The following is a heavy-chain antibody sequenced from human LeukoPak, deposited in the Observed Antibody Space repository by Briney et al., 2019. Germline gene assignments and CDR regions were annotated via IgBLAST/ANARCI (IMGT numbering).Heavy chain of an antibody. CDR3: ARGRWGAVPYYYYYYMDV. D-gene: IGHD3-16*01. J-gene: IGHJ6*03. CDR2: IYYSGST. Sequence: SETLSLTCTVSGGSISSYYWSWIRQPPVKGLEWIGYIYYSGSTNYNPPLKSRVTISVDTSKNQFSLKLSSVTAADTAVYYCARGRWGAVPYYYYYYMDVWGKGTTVTVSS. CDR1: GGSISSYY. V-gene: IGHV4-59*01.